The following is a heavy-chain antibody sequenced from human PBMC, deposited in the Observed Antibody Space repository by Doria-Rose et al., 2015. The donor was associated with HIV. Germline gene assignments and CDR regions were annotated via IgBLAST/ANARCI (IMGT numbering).Heavy chain of an antibody. CDR3: ARGLLRGGWNDVDYYYGMDV. V-gene: IGHV4-34*01. J-gene: IGHJ6*02. Sequence: QVQLQESGAGLVKPSETLSLTCAVFGGSFSGYYWSWTRQPPGKGLEWTGEINHSGSTNYQTSLKSRVTISLDTSKNLFSLKLSSVTAADTAVYYCARGLLRGGWNDVDYYYGMDVWGQGTTVTVSS. CDR2: INHSGST. D-gene: IGHD1-1*01. CDR1: GGSFSGYY.